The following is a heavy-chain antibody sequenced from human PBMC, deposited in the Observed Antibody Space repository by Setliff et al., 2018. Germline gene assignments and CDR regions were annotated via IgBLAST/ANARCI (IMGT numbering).Heavy chain of an antibody. CDR1: GFTFSSHA. CDR2: IYTNGITT. D-gene: IGHD1-1*01. V-gene: IGHV3-23*05. CDR3: ARSGDPKSAFERYLFD. J-gene: IGHJ4*02. Sequence: VGSLRLSCAASGFTFSSHAMSWVRQAPGKGLEWISTIYTNGITTFYAESVKGRFTISRDNSKNMVYLQMNSLRSEDTALYFCARSGDPKSAFERYLFDWGQGTLVTASS.